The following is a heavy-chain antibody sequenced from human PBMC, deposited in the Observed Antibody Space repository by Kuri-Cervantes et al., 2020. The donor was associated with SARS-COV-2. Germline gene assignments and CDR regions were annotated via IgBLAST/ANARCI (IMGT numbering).Heavy chain of an antibody. V-gene: IGHV3-23*01. CDR3: ARGGHSSGHCDDFDI. D-gene: IGHD3-22*01. CDR2: ISGSGGST. J-gene: IGHJ3*02. CDR1: GFTFSSYA. Sequence: GESLKISCAASGFTFSSYAMSWVRQAPGKGLEWVSAISGSGGSTYYADSVKGRFTISRDNSKNTLYLQMNSLRTDDTAVYYCARGGHSSGHCDDFDIWGQGTVVTVSS.